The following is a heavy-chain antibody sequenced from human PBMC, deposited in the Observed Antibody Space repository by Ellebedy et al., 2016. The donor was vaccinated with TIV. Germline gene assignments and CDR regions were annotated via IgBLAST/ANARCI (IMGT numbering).Heavy chain of an antibody. Sequence: GESLKISCAASGFTFSSYGMHWVRRAPGKGLEWVAVISYDGSNKYYADSVKGRFTISRDNSKNTLYLQMNSLRAEDTAVYYCACLSSSRGIFVFDYWGQGTLVTVSS. D-gene: IGHD6-6*01. CDR2: ISYDGSNK. CDR1: GFTFSSYG. V-gene: IGHV3-30*03. CDR3: ACLSSSRGIFVFDY. J-gene: IGHJ4*02.